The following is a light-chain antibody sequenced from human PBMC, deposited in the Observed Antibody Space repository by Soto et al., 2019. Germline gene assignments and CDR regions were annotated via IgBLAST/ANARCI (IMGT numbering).Light chain of an antibody. CDR3: AAWDDSLDVYV. J-gene: IGLJ1*01. CDR1: SSNIGSNT. Sequence: QSVLTQPLSASGTPGQRVTISCSGSSSNIGSNTVNWYQHPPGTAPKLLIYSNNQRPSGVPDRFSGSKSGTSASLAISGLQSEDEADYYCAAWDDSLDVYVFGTGTKVTVL. V-gene: IGLV1-44*01. CDR2: SNN.